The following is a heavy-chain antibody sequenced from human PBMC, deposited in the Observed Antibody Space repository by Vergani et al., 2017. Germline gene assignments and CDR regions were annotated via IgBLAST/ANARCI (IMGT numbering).Heavy chain of an antibody. CDR3: ARRGRGYCSSSSCYIIDY. CDR1: GYSFTSYW. D-gene: IGHD2-2*02. Sequence: EVELVQSGPEMRKPGESLKISCKGSGYSFTSYWIGWVRQRPGKGLEWMGIIYPGDSDTRYSPSFQGQVTISADKSISTAYLQWSSLKAADTAMYYCARRGRGYCSSSSCYIIDYWGQGTLVTVSS. J-gene: IGHJ4*02. CDR2: IYPGDSDT. V-gene: IGHV5-51*03.